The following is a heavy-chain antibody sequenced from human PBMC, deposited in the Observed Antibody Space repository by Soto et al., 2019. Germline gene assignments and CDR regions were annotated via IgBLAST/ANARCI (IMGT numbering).Heavy chain of an antibody. Sequence: AASVKVSCKASGGTFSSYAISWVRQAPGQGLEWMGGIIPIFGTANYAQKFQGRVTITADKSTSTAYMELSSLRSEDTAVYYCARVKTGYYDSSGYPYYFDYWGQGTLVTVSS. J-gene: IGHJ4*02. V-gene: IGHV1-69*06. D-gene: IGHD3-22*01. CDR1: GGTFSSYA. CDR3: ARVKTGYYDSSGYPYYFDY. CDR2: IIPIFGTA.